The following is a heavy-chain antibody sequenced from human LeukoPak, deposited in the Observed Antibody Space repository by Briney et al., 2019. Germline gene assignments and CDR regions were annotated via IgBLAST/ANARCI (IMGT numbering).Heavy chain of an antibody. V-gene: IGHV1-69*13. CDR1: GGTFSSYA. CDR3: ARDLRGSYELFDY. Sequence: ASVKVSCKASGGTFSSYAISWVRQAPGRGLEWMGGIIPIFGTANYAQKFQGRVTITADESTSTAYMELSSLRSEDTAVYYCARDLRGSYELFDYWGQGTLVTVSS. CDR2: IIPIFGTA. D-gene: IGHD1-26*01. J-gene: IGHJ4*02.